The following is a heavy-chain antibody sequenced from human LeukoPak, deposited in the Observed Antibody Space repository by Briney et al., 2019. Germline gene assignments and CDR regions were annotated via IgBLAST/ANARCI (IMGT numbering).Heavy chain of an antibody. CDR2: INDNGYNT. CDR1: GFTFSNFV. CDR3: VKGSQVVYSPAFDY. Sequence: PGGSLRLSCSASGFTFSNFVMHWVRQAPGKGLEYVAIINDNGYNTDYAGSVKGRFTVARDNSKNTLYLQMSSLRPEDTAVYYCVKGSQVVYSPAFDYWGQGTLVTVSS. V-gene: IGHV3-64D*09. D-gene: IGHD2-2*01. J-gene: IGHJ4*02.